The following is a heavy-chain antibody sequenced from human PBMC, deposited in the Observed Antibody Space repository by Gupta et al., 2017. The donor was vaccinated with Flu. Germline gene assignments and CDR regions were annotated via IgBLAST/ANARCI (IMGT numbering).Heavy chain of an antibody. J-gene: IGHJ1*01. CDR1: GYTFSTYY. CDR2: INPSGGST. D-gene: IGHD6-19*01. Sequence: QVRLVQSGAEVRKPGASVKVSCQASGYTFSTYYIHWVRQAPGQGLELLGIINPSGGSTGYPEKFQGRVTLTRDLSTTTVYMELRNLRSEDTAVYYCARVGEAGGSGWYSEHWGQGTLVTVSS. V-gene: IGHV1-46*01. CDR3: ARVGEAGGSGWYSEH.